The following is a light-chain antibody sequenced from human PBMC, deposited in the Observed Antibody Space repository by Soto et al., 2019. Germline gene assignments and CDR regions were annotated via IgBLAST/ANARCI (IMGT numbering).Light chain of an antibody. V-gene: IGLV1-44*01. J-gene: IGLJ3*02. Sequence: QSVLTQPPSASGTPGQRVTIYCSGSNSNIGTNAVNWYQQIPGTAPKLLIYNNNQRPSGVPDRFSGSKSGTSASLAISGLQSEDEADYPCATWDDTLRTWVFGGGTKLTVL. CDR2: NNN. CDR1: NSNIGTNA. CDR3: ATWDDTLRTWV.